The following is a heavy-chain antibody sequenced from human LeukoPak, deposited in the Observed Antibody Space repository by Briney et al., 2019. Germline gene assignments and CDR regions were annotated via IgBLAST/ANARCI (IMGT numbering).Heavy chain of an antibody. D-gene: IGHD6-6*01. CDR3: ARERIAARRSLPAVAERYYYMDV. V-gene: IGHV4-34*01. J-gene: IGHJ6*03. CDR1: GGSFSGYY. CDR2: INHSGST. Sequence: SETLSLTCAVYGGSFSGYYWSWIRQPPGKGLEWNGEINHSGSTNYNPSLKSRVTISVDTSKNQFSLKLSSVTAADTAVYYCARERIAARRSLPAVAERYYYMDVWGKGTTVTVSS.